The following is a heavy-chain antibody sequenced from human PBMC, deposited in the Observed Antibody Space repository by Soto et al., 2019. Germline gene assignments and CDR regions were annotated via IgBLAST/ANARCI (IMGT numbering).Heavy chain of an antibody. CDR2: ISWNSGSI. D-gene: IGHD4-4*01. V-gene: IGHV3-9*01. CDR1: GFTFDDYA. Sequence: EVQLVESGGGLVQPGRSLRLFCAASGFTFDDYAMHWVRQAPGKGLEWVSGISWNSGSIGYADSVKGRFTISRDNAKNSLYLQMNSLRAEDTALYYCAKAGSDYSNHYDPLNEAFDIWGQGTMVNVSS. J-gene: IGHJ3*02. CDR3: AKAGSDYSNHYDPLNEAFDI.